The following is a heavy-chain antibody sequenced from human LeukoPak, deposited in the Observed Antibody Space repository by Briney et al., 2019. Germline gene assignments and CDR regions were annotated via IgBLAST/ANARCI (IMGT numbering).Heavy chain of an antibody. D-gene: IGHD2-8*02. CDR1: GFTFSSYG. CDR2: IWYDGSNK. Sequence: GGSLRLSCAASGFTFSSYGMHWVRQAPGKGLEWVAVIWYDGSNKYYADSVKGRFTVSSDVSKNTLYLQMNNLRGEDTAVYYCASRHCSGENCYAGPLDFWGQGIQVTVSS. CDR3: ASRHCSGENCYAGPLDF. J-gene: IGHJ4*02. V-gene: IGHV3-33*08.